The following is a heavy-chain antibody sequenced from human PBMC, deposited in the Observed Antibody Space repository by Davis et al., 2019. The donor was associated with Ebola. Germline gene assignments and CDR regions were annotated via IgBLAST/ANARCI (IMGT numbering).Heavy chain of an antibody. D-gene: IGHD1-1*01. J-gene: IGHJ4*02. CDR1: GFTFSSYW. CDR2: INQDESQK. Sequence: PGGSLRLSCAASGFTFSSYWMSWVRQAPGKGLEWVANINQDESQKSYVASLKGRFTISRDNAKNSLHLQMNSLTAEDTAVYDCTRDGTRDSLVYWGQGTLVTVSS. CDR3: TRDGTRDSLVY. V-gene: IGHV3-7*03.